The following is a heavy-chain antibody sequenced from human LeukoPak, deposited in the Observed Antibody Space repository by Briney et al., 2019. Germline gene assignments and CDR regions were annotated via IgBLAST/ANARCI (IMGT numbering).Heavy chain of an antibody. J-gene: IGHJ4*02. V-gene: IGHV3-11*06. CDR1: GFTFSDYY. D-gene: IGHD5-18*01. CDR3: ARDPDSTGYSYGSSGFDY. CDR2: ISSSSSYT. Sequence: GGSLRLSCAASGFTFSDYYMSWIRQAPGKGLEWVSYISSSSSYTNYADSVKGRFTISRDNAKNSLYLQMNSLRAEDTAVYYCARDPDSTGYSYGSSGFDYWGQGTLVTVSS.